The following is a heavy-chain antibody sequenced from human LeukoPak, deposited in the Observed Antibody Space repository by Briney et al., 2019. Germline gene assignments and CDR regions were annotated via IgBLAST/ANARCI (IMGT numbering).Heavy chain of an antibody. Sequence: SETLSLTCIVSGGSISSTTYYWGWIRQHPGKGLEWIGYIYYSGSTYYNPSLKSRVTISVDTSKNQFSLKLSSMTAADTAVYYCARGPYYDILTGYLWAFDIWGQGTMVTVSS. D-gene: IGHD3-9*01. CDR1: GGSISSTTYY. CDR2: IYYSGST. CDR3: ARGPYYDILTGYLWAFDI. V-gene: IGHV4-31*03. J-gene: IGHJ3*02.